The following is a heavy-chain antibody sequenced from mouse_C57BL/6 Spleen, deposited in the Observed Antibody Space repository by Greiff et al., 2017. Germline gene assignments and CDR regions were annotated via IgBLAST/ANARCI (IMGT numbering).Heavy chain of an antibody. V-gene: IGHV5-17*01. CDR3: ARGYDENYAMDY. CDR2: ISSGSSTI. CDR1: GFTFSDYG. D-gene: IGHD2-2*01. Sequence: EVQVVESGGGLVKPGGSLKLSCAASGFTFSDYGMHWVRQAPEKGLEWVAYISSGSSTIYYADTVKGRFTFSSDNAKNTLFLQMDRRRSEDTAMDYCARGYDENYAMDYWGQGTSVTVSS. J-gene: IGHJ4*01.